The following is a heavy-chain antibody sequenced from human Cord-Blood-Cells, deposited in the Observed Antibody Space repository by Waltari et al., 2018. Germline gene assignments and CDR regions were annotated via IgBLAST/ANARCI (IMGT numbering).Heavy chain of an antibody. J-gene: IGHJ3*02. D-gene: IGHD1-7*01. CDR2: IYSGGST. CDR3: ARDGSNWDSDAFDI. V-gene: IGHV3-53*04. CDR1: GFTVSSTS. Sequence: EVQLVESGGGLVQPGGSLRLSCAASGFTVSSTSMRRCRQAPGKGLEWVSVIYSGGSTYYADSVKGRFTISRHNSKNTLYLQMNSLRAEDTAVYYCARDGSNWDSDAFDIWGQGTMVTVSS.